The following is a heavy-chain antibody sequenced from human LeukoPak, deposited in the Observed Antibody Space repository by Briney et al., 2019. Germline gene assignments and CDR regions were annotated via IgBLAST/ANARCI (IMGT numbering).Heavy chain of an antibody. CDR2: ISGSGGST. V-gene: IGHV3-23*01. J-gene: IGHJ5*02. CDR1: GFTFSSYA. CDR3: AKHPMTTVNDGSWFDP. D-gene: IGHD4-17*01. Sequence: GGSLRLSCAASGFTFSSYAMSWVRQAPGKGLEWVSAISGSGGSTYYADSVKGRFTISRDNSKNTLYLQMNSLRAEDTAVYYCAKHPMTTVNDGSWFDPWGQGTLVTVSS.